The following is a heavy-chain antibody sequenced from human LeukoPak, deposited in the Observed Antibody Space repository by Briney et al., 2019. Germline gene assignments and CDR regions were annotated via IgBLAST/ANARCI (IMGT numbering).Heavy chain of an antibody. D-gene: IGHD2-2*03. V-gene: IGHV3-23*01. CDR1: GFTFSSYA. J-gene: IGHJ3*02. CDR2: IRSTGINT. CDR3: ARGLDSVTWGPFDI. Sequence: GGSLRLSCAASGFTFSSYAMSWVRQAPGKGLEWLSAIRSTGINTYYADSVKGRFTISRDNSKNTLFLQMSSLRAEDTAVYYCARGLDSVTWGPFDIWGQGTVVTVSS.